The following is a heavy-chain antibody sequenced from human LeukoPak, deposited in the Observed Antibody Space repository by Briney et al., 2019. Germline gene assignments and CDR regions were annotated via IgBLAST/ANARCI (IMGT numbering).Heavy chain of an antibody. J-gene: IGHJ4*02. CDR1: GFTFSSYA. Sequence: GGSLRLSCAASGFTFSSYAMSWVRQAPGKGLEWVSAISGSGGSTYYADSVKGRFTISRDNSKNTPYLQMNSLRAEDTAVYYCAKASDYDFGEAYWGQGTLVTVSS. D-gene: IGHD3-3*01. CDR3: AKASDYDFGEAY. CDR2: ISGSGGST. V-gene: IGHV3-23*01.